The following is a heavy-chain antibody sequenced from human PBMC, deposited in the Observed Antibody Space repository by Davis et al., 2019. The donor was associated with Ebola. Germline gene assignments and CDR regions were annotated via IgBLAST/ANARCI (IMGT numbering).Heavy chain of an antibody. V-gene: IGHV3-30*02. D-gene: IGHD3-10*01. CDR3: AKRVGLVRGVIRNDYYYYGVDV. Sequence: GESLKISCAASGFTFSSYGMHWVRQAPGKGLEYLAFIRSDGSGYYYADSVKGRFTISRDNSKNTLYLQMNSLRVEDTAFYSCAKRVGLVRGVIRNDYYYYGVDVWGKGTTVTVSS. J-gene: IGHJ6*04. CDR2: IRSDGSGY. CDR1: GFTFSSYG.